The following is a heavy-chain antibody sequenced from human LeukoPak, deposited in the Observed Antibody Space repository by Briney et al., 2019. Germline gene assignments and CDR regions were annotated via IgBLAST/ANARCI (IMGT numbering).Heavy chain of an antibody. CDR3: ARYARGVVVPAASIYYGMDV. D-gene: IGHD2-2*01. CDR2: IYYSGST. J-gene: IGHJ6*04. CDR1: GGSVSSGSYY. Sequence: SETLSLTCTVSGGSVSSGSYYWSWIRQPPGKGLEWIGYIYYSGSTNYNPSLNSRVTISVDTSKNQFSLKLSSVTAADTAVYYCARYARGVVVPAASIYYGMDVWGKGTTVTVSS. V-gene: IGHV4-61*01.